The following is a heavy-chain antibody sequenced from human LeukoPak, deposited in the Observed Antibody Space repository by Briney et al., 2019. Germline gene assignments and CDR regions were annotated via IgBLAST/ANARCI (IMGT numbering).Heavy chain of an antibody. V-gene: IGHV4-34*01. D-gene: IGHD2-15*01. Sequence: KPSETLSLTCAVYGGSFSGYYWSWIRQPPGKGLEWIGEINHSGSTNYNPSLKSRVTISVDTSKNQFSLKLSSVTAADTAVYYCARGGYCSGGSCYDQYNWFDPWGQGTLVTVSS. CDR1: GGSFSGYY. J-gene: IGHJ5*02. CDR3: ARGGYCSGGSCYDQYNWFDP. CDR2: INHSGST.